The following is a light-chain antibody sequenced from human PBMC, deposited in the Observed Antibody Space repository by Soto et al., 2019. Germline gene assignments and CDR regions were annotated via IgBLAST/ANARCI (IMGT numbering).Light chain of an antibody. CDR1: QDINSY. Sequence: DIQMTQSPSSLSASVGDRVTITCQASQDINSYLSWYQQRPGKAPKLLIYDAFTLETGVPSRFSGSGSGTDFIFTISSLQPEYFATYYCQQYDTFPVTFGQGTRLEIK. CDR3: QQYDTFPVT. CDR2: DAF. J-gene: IGKJ5*01. V-gene: IGKV1-33*01.